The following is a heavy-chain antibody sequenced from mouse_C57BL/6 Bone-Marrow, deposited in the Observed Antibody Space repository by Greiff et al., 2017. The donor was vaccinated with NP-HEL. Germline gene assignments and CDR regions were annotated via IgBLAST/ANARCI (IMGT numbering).Heavy chain of an antibody. CDR2: INPYNGGT. Sequence: VQLKQSGPVLVKPGASVKMSCKASGYTFTDYYMNWVKQSHGKSLEWIGVINPYNGGTSYNQKFKGKATLTVDKSSSTAYMELNSLTSEDSAVYYCARLGRRWFAYWGQGTLVTVSA. CDR3: ARLGRRWFAY. D-gene: IGHD3-1*01. J-gene: IGHJ3*01. CDR1: GYTFTDYY. V-gene: IGHV1-19*01.